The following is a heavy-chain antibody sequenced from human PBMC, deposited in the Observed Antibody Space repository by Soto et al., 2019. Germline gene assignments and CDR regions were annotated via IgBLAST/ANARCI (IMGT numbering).Heavy chain of an antibody. V-gene: IGHV1-3*01. CDR1: GYTFTSYG. CDR2: INAGNGDT. D-gene: IGHD2-15*01. CDR3: ARDRGCSGGSCDSRHYGMDV. Sequence: ASVKVSCKASGYTFTSYGLHWVRQAPGQGPLWMGWINAGNGDTKHSQTFQGRITITRDTSANTVYMELSSLTSEDTTIYYCARDRGCSGGSCDSRHYGMDVWGQGTTVTVSS. J-gene: IGHJ6*02.